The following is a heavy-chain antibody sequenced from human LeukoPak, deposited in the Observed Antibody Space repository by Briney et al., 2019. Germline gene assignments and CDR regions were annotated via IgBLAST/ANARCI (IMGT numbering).Heavy chain of an antibody. J-gene: IGHJ3*02. Sequence: PGGSLRLSCAASGFTFSSYSMNWVRQAPGKGLEWVSSISSSSSYIYYADSVKGRFTISRDNAKNSLYLQMNSLRAEDTAVYYCARSGYSYGSLGAFDIWGQGTMVTVSS. CDR1: GFTFSSYS. V-gene: IGHV3-21*01. D-gene: IGHD5-18*01. CDR2: ISSSSSYI. CDR3: ARSGYSYGSLGAFDI.